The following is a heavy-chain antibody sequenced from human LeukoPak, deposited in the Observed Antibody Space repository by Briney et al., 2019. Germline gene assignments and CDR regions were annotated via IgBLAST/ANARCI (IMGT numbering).Heavy chain of an antibody. CDR2: IFSNDEK. CDR3: ARISTQYYDFWSGYPGWFDP. D-gene: IGHD3-3*01. V-gene: IGHV2-26*01. Sequence: SGPTLVNPTETLTLTCTVSGVSLSNARMGVSWIRQPPGKALEWLAHIFSNDEKSYSTSLKSRLTISKDTSKSPVVLTMTNMDPVDTATYYCARISTQYYDFWSGYPGWFDPWGQGTLVTVSS. J-gene: IGHJ5*02. CDR1: GVSLSNARMG.